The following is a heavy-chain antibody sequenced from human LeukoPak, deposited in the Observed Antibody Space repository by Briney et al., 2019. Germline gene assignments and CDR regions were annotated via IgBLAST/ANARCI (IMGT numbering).Heavy chain of an antibody. J-gene: IGHJ6*03. CDR2: IYYSGST. V-gene: IGHV4-30-4*08. CDR1: GGSISSGDYY. Sequence: PSETLSLTCTVSGGSISSGDYYWSWIRQPPGKGLEWIGYIYYSGSTYYNPSLKSRVTISVETSKNQFSLKLSSVTAADMAVYYCARRASYDFWSGYYDYYYYMDVWGKGTTVTVSS. D-gene: IGHD3-3*01. CDR3: ARRASYDFWSGYYDYYYYMDV.